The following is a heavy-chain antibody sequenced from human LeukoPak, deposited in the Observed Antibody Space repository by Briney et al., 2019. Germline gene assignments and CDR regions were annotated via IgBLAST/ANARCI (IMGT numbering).Heavy chain of an antibody. Sequence: GGSLRLSCAASGFTFSNFGMHWVRQAPGKGLEWVALISYDGSNKYYADSVKGRFIISRDNDKNSLYLQMNSLRAEDTAVYYCARLSAVIGFDFWGQGTLVTVSA. J-gene: IGHJ4*02. V-gene: IGHV3-30*03. CDR3: ARLSAVIGFDF. CDR2: ISYDGSNK. CDR1: GFTFSNFG. D-gene: IGHD2-2*02.